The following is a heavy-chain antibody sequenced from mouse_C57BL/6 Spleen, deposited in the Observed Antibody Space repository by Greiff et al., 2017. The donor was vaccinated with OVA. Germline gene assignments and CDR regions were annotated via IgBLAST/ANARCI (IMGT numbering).Heavy chain of an antibody. Sequence: EVKVIESGGGLVKPGGSLKLSCAASGFTFSSYAMSWVRQTPEKRLEWVATISDGGSYTYYPDNVKGRFTISRDNAKNNLYLQMSHLKSEDTAMYYCARGPTGTYAMDYWGQGTSVTVSS. CDR3: ARGPTGTYAMDY. CDR1: GFTFSSYA. CDR2: ISDGGSYT. J-gene: IGHJ4*01. D-gene: IGHD4-1*02. V-gene: IGHV5-4*03.